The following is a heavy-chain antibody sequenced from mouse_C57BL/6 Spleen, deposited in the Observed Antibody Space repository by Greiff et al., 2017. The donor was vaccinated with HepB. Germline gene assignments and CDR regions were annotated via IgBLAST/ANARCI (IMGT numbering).Heavy chain of an antibody. Sequence: VKLMESGPELVKPGASVKISCKASGYSFTSYYIHWVKQRPGQGLEWIGWIYPGSGNTKYNEKFKGKATLTADTSSSTAYMQLSSLTSEDSAVYYCAKEGDYSNYVRYFDVWGTGTTVTVSS. J-gene: IGHJ1*03. V-gene: IGHV1-66*01. CDR3: AKEGDYSNYVRYFDV. D-gene: IGHD2-5*01. CDR1: GYSFTSYY. CDR2: IYPGSGNT.